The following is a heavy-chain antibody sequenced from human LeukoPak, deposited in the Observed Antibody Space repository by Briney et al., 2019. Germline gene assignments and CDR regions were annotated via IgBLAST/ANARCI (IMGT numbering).Heavy chain of an antibody. CDR3: AKRPSGWYYYYFDY. CDR2: ISGSGGST. CDR1: GFTFSSYA. Sequence: GGSLRLSCAASGFTFSSYAMSWVHQAPGKGLEWVSAISGSGGSTYYADSVKGRFTISRDNSKNTLYLQMNSLRAEDTAVYYCAKRPSGWYYYYFDYWGQGTLVTVSS. J-gene: IGHJ4*02. V-gene: IGHV3-23*01. D-gene: IGHD6-19*01.